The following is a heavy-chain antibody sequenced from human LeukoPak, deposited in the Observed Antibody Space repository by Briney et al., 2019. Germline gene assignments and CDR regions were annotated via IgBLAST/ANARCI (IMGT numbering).Heavy chain of an antibody. D-gene: IGHD5-12*01. CDR3: ARWVATIEHAFDM. V-gene: IGHV4-34*01. CDR1: GGSFNSYY. Sequence: SETLSLTCAVYGGSFNSYYWSWIRQSPGKGLGWIGEITHSGSTNCNPSLKSRVTISVDTSKNWFSLRLSSVTAADTAVYYCARWVATIEHAFDMWGRGTMVTVSS. CDR2: ITHSGST. J-gene: IGHJ3*02.